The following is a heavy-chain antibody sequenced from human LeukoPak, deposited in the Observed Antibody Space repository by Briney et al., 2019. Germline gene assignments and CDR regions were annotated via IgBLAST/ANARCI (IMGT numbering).Heavy chain of an antibody. CDR2: ISGSGGSA. J-gene: IGHJ4*02. D-gene: IGHD3-16*02. Sequence: GGSLRLSCAASGFTFSSYAMSWVRQAPGKGLEWVSAISGSGGSAYYADSVKGRFTISRDNSKNTLYPQMNSLRAEDTAVYYCAKVGSLGELSFDRSFDYWGQGTLVTVSS. CDR1: GFTFSSYA. V-gene: IGHV3-23*01. CDR3: AKVGSLGELSFDRSFDY.